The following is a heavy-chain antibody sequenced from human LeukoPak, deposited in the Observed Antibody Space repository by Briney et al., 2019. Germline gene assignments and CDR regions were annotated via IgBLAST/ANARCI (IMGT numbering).Heavy chain of an antibody. V-gene: IGHV1-3*01. D-gene: IGHD5-18*01. CDR2: INAGNGDT. CDR1: GYTFTSYA. J-gene: IGHJ4*02. Sequence: ASVKVSFKASGYTFTSYAMHWGRQAPGQRLEWMGWINAGNGDTKYSQRLQGRVTISRDTYASTAYMELSSLRSEDTAVYYCAREDTAFDYWGQGTLVTVSS. CDR3: AREDTAFDY.